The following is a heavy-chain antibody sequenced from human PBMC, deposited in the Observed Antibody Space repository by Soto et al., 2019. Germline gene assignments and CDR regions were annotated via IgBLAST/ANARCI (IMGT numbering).Heavy chain of an antibody. D-gene: IGHD2-2*01. J-gene: IGHJ4*02. CDR3: ARSYCSSTSCYAGPFDY. CDR1: GYAFTGYY. V-gene: IGHV1-2*04. Sequence: ASVKVSCKASGYAFTGYYMRWVRQAPGQGLEWMGWINPNSGGTNYAQKFQGWVTMTRDTSISTAYMELSRLRSDDTAVYYCARSYCSSTSCYAGPFDYWGQGTLVTVSS. CDR2: INPNSGGT.